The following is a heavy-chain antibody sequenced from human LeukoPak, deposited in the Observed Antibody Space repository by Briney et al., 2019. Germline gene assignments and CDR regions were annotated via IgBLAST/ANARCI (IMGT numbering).Heavy chain of an antibody. D-gene: IGHD3-9*01. CDR1: GYTFTSYD. CDR3: ARGILRYFDWLLSTPYYYYGMDV. J-gene: IGHJ6*02. CDR2: MNPNSGNT. V-gene: IGHV1-8*01. Sequence: ASVKVSCKASGYTFTSYDINWVRQPTGQGLEWMGWMNPNSGNTGYAQKFQGRVTMTRNTSISTAYMELSSLRSEDTAVYYCARGILRYFDWLLSTPYYYYGMDVWGQGTTVTVSS.